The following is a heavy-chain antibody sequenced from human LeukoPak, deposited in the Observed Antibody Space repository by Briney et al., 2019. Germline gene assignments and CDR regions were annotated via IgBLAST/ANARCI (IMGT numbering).Heavy chain of an antibody. J-gene: IGHJ3*02. V-gene: IGHV1-2*02. CDR2: INPNSGGT. D-gene: IGHD1-14*01. Sequence: GASVKVSCKASGYTFTGYYMHWVRQAPGQGLEWMGWINPNSGGTNYAQKFQGRVTMTRDTSISTAYMELSRLRSDDTAVYYCARDPRNSSPSGAFDIWGQGTMVTVSS. CDR1: GYTFTGYY. CDR3: ARDPRNSSPSGAFDI.